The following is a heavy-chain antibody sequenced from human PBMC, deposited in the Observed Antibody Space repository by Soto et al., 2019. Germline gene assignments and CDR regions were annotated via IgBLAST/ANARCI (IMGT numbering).Heavy chain of an antibody. D-gene: IGHD6-19*01. V-gene: IGHV3-23*01. Sequence: GGSLRLSCAASGFTFSSYAMSWVRQAPGKGLEWVSAISGSGGSTYYADSVKGRFTISRDNSKNTLYLQMNSLRAEDTAVYYCAKTRRQWLPPYYYYGMDVWGQGTTVTVSS. J-gene: IGHJ6*02. CDR3: AKTRRQWLPPYYYYGMDV. CDR2: ISGSGGST. CDR1: GFTFSSYA.